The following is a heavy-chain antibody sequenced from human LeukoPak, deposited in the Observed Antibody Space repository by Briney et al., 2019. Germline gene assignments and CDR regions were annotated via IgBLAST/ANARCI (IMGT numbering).Heavy chain of an antibody. CDR2: INPNTGVK. Sequence: GASVKVSCKASGYTFTANYIHWVRQAPGQGLEWMGRINPNTGVKNYAEKFQGRVTMTRDTSINTAYMELSRLTSDDTAVYHCARVGAAAGFDPWGKGTLVTVSS. CDR3: ARVGAAAGFDP. D-gene: IGHD6-13*01. V-gene: IGHV1-2*06. J-gene: IGHJ5*02. CDR1: GYTFTANY.